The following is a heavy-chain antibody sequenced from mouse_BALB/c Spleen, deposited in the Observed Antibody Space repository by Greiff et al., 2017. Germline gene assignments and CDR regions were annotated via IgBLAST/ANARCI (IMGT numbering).Heavy chain of an antibody. CDR1: GYTFTDYV. CDR3: ARNWDGIDY. J-gene: IGHJ4*01. V-gene: IGHV1-77*01. D-gene: IGHD4-1*01. Sequence: VQLQESGPELVKPGASVKMSCKASGYTFTDYVISWVKQRTGQGLEWIGEISPGSGSTYYNEKFKGKATLTADKSSRTAYMQLKSLTSEDSAVYYCARNWDGIDYWGQGTSVTGSS. CDR2: ISPGSGST.